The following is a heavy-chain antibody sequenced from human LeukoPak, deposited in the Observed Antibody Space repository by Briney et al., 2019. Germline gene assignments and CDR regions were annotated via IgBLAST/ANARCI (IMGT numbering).Heavy chain of an antibody. V-gene: IGHV3-30*03. CDR1: GFTFSSYG. Sequence: GRSLRLSCAASGFTFSSYGMHWVRQAPGKGLDWVAVISYDGSKKYYGDSVKGRFTISRDNSKNTVYLQMNSLRVEDTAVYYCARDLIAVAGTSQFDPWGQGILVTVSS. CDR3: ARDLIAVAGTSQFDP. J-gene: IGHJ5*02. CDR2: ISYDGSKK. D-gene: IGHD6-19*01.